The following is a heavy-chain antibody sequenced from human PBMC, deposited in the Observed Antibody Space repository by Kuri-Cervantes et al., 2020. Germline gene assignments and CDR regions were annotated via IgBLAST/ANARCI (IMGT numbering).Heavy chain of an antibody. Sequence: GESLKISCAASGFTFSSYGMHWVRQAPGKGLEWVAVISYDGSNKYYADSVKGRFTISRDNSKNTLYLQMNSLRAEDTAVYYCAKDRCSSTSCLYFDYWGQGTLVTVSS. CDR3: AKDRCSSTSCLYFDY. V-gene: IGHV3-30*18. CDR2: ISYDGSNK. D-gene: IGHD2-2*01. J-gene: IGHJ4*02. CDR1: GFTFSSYG.